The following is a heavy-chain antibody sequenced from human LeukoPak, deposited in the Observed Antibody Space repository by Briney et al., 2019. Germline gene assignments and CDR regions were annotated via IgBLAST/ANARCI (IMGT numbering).Heavy chain of an antibody. J-gene: IGHJ5*02. V-gene: IGHV3-33*01. CDR3: AREYLWFGEPSPFDP. D-gene: IGHD3-10*01. CDR2: IWYDGSNK. Sequence: SGGSLRLSCAASGFTFSSYGMHWVRQAPGKGLEWVAVIWYDGSNKYYADSVKGRFTISRDNSKNTLYLRMNSLRAEDTAVYYCAREYLWFGEPSPFDPWGQGTLVTVSS. CDR1: GFTFSSYG.